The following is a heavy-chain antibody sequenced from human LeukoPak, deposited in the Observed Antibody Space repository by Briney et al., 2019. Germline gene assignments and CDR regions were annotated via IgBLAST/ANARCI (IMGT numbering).Heavy chain of an antibody. CDR1: GYSFTSYW. CDR3: ARPGHYYYDSSGIDDAFDI. J-gene: IGHJ3*02. V-gene: IGHV5-51*01. D-gene: IGHD3-22*01. CDR2: IYHGDSDT. Sequence: GASLKISCKGSGYSFTSYWIGWVRQMPGKGLEWMGIIYHGDSDTRYSPSFQGQVTISADKSISTAYLQWSSLKASDTAMYYCARPGHYYYDSSGIDDAFDIWGQGTMVTVSS.